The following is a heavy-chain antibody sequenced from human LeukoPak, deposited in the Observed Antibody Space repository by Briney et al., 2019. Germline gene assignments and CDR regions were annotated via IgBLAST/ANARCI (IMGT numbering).Heavy chain of an antibody. V-gene: IGHV3-74*01. Sequence: SGGSLRLSCAASGFTFSSYWMHWVRQAPGKGLVWVSRINSDGSSTSYADSVKGRFTISRDNAKNTLYLQMNSLRAEDTAVYYCAREGVHWNDQSNFDYWGQGTLVTVSS. CDR3: AREGVHWNDQSNFDY. J-gene: IGHJ4*02. D-gene: IGHD1-1*01. CDR2: INSDGSST. CDR1: GFTFSSYW.